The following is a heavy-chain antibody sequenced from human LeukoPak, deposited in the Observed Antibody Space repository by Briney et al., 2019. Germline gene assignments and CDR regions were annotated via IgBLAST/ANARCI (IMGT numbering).Heavy chain of an antibody. CDR3: ARHLSGVTGYSYGRGIDY. Sequence: PGGSLRLSCAASGFTFTSYWMSWVRQAPGKGLEWVANIKPDGREKYYVDSVKGRFTISRDNAKKSLYLQMKSLRAEDTAVYYCARHLSGVTGYSYGRGIDYWGQGTLVTVSS. V-gene: IGHV3-7*01. J-gene: IGHJ4*02. D-gene: IGHD5-18*01. CDR2: IKPDGREK. CDR1: GFTFTSYW.